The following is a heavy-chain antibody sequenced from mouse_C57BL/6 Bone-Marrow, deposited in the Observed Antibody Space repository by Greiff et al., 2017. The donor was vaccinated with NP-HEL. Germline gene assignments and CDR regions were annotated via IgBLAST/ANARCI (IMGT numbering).Heavy chain of an antibody. V-gene: IGHV1-64*01. Sequence: QVQLKQPGAELVKPGASVKLSCKASGYTFTSYWMHWVKQRPGQGLEWIGMIHPNSGSTNYNEKFKSKATLTVDKSSSTAYMQLSSLTSEDSAVYYCSRRDLANLDYWGQGTTLTVSS. CDR3: SRRDLANLDY. D-gene: IGHD1-2*01. J-gene: IGHJ2*01. CDR2: IHPNSGST. CDR1: GYTFTSYW.